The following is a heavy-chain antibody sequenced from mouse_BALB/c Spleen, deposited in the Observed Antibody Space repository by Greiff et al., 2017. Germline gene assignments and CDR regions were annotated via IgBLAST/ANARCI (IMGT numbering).Heavy chain of an antibody. Sequence: EVMLVESGGGLVQPGGSLKLSCAASGFTFSSYTMSWVRQTPEKRLEWVAYISNGGGSTYYPDTVKGRFTISRDNAKNTLYLQMSSLKSEDTAMYYCARPNYRNLYAMDYWGQGTSVTVSS. CDR2: ISNGGGST. CDR1: GFTFSSYT. J-gene: IGHJ4*01. CDR3: ARPNYRNLYAMDY. D-gene: IGHD2-1*01. V-gene: IGHV5-12-2*01.